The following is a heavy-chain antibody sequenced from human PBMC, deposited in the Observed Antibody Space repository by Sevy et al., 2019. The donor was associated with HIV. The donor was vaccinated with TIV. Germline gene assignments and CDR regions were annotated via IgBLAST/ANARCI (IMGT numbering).Heavy chain of an antibody. CDR3: ARAYGGYSYGSYYYGMDV. Sequence: GGSLRLSCAASGFTFSSYWMSWVRQAPGKGLEWVANIKQDGSEKCYVDSVKGRFTISRDNAKNSLYLQMNSLRAEDTAVYYCARAYGGYSYGSYYYGMDVWGQGTTVTVSS. D-gene: IGHD5-18*01. J-gene: IGHJ6*02. V-gene: IGHV3-7*01. CDR1: GFTFSSYW. CDR2: IKQDGSEK.